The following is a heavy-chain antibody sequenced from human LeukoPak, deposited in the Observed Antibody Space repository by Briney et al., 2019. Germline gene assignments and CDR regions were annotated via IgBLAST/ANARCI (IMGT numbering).Heavy chain of an antibody. V-gene: IGHV3-33*06. CDR3: AKAPSPGYCSSTSCYYDY. D-gene: IGHD2-2*01. CDR1: GFTFSSYG. Sequence: GGSLRLSCAASGFTFSSYGMHWVRQAPGKGLEWVAVIWYDGSNKYYADSVKGRFTISRDNSKNTLYLQMNSLRGDDTAVYHCAKAPSPGYCSSTSCYYDYWGQGTLVTVSS. CDR2: IWYDGSNK. J-gene: IGHJ4*02.